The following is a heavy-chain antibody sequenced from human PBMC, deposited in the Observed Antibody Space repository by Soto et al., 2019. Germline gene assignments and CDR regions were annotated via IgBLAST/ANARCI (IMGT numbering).Heavy chain of an antibody. V-gene: IGHV1-69*08. CDR1: GGTFSSYT. CDR2: IIPILGIA. CDR3: ARDGVVGATAPLDY. Sequence: QVQLVQSGAEVKKPGSSVKVSCKASGGTFSSYTISWVRQAPGQGLEWMGRIIPILGIANYAQKFQGRVTITADKSTSRAYMELSSLRSEDTAVYYCARDGVVGATAPLDYWGQGTLVTVSS. J-gene: IGHJ4*02. D-gene: IGHD1-26*01.